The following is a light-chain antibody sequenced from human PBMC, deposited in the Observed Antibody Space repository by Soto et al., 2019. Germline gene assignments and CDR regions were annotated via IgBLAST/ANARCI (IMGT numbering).Light chain of an antibody. CDR1: SSNIGAGHD. CDR3: PSYDSSLSVVV. V-gene: IGLV1-40*01. J-gene: IGLJ2*01. Sequence: QSVLTQPPSVSGAPGQRVTISCTGSSSNIGAGHDVHWYQQLPGTAPKLLIYGNSNRPSGVPDRFSGSKSGTSASLAITGLQAEDEADYYCPSYDSSLSVVVFGGGTKLTVL. CDR2: GNS.